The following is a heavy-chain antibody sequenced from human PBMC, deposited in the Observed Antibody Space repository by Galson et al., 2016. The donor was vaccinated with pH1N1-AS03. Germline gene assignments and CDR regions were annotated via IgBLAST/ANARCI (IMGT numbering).Heavy chain of an antibody. J-gene: IGHJ4*02. D-gene: IGHD1-26*01. V-gene: IGHV1-2*06. Sequence: VKVSCKASGYIFAVYYIHWVRQAPGQGLEWLGRINPNTGVTNFGQEVQGRVTMTRDTSIDTAFMELTRLRSDDTAVYYCARETIVGASSIDFWGQGTLVTVSS. CDR2: INPNTGVT. CDR1: GYIFAVYY. CDR3: ARETIVGASSIDF.